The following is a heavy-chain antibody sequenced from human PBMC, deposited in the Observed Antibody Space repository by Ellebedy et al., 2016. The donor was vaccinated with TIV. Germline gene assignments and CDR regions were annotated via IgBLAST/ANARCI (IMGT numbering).Heavy chain of an antibody. CDR2: IFDTGSA. V-gene: IGHV4-39*01. J-gene: IGHJ2*01. CDR1: GGSISGSSYY. Sequence: SETLPLTCTVSGGSISGSSYYWGWIRQPPGKGLEWIGNIFDTGSAYYNPSLKSRVSISVDTSKNQFSLKLVSVTAVDTAVYYCARSLLIFSFDKCYFDLWGRGTLVTVSS. D-gene: IGHD3/OR15-3a*01. CDR3: ARSLLIFSFDKCYFDL.